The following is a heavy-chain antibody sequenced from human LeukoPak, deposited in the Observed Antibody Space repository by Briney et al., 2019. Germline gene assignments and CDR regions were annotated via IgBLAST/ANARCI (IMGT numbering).Heavy chain of an antibody. CDR1: GGSISSGGYY. D-gene: IGHD4-17*01. Sequence: SQTLSLTCTVSGGSISSGGYYWSWIRQYPGKGLEWIGYIYYTGSTYYKPSLKSRVAISVDTSKNQFSLKLNSVTAADTAVYYCARSGVWLRGTTAFDYWGQGTLVTVSS. V-gene: IGHV4-31*03. CDR2: IYYTGST. CDR3: ARSGVWLRGTTAFDY. J-gene: IGHJ4*02.